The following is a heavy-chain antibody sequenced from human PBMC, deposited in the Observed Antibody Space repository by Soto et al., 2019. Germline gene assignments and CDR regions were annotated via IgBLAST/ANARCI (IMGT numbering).Heavy chain of an antibody. CDR2: IYYSGST. CDR3: ARQDRDYYYYYGMDV. Sequence: SATLSLTCTVSGGSISSSSYYWGWIRQPPGKGLEWIGSIYYSGSTYYNPSLKSRVTISVDTSKNQFSLKLSSVTAADTAVYYCARQDRDYYYYYGMDVWGQGTTVTVSS. CDR1: GGSISSSSYY. V-gene: IGHV4-39*01. J-gene: IGHJ6*02. D-gene: IGHD3-10*01.